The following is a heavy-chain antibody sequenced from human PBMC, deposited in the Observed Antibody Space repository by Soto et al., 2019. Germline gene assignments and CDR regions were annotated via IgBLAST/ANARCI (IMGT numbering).Heavy chain of an antibody. CDR3: ARDQGGSVGAQGGPFDP. J-gene: IGHJ5*02. Sequence: QVQLVESGGGVVQPGRSLSLSCAASGFTFSSYAMHWVRQAPGKGLEWVAVISYDGSNKYYADSVKGRFTISRDNSTNTLYLQMNSLRAEDTAVYDCARDQGGSVGAQGGPFDPWGQGTLVTVSS. CDR2: ISYDGSNK. V-gene: IGHV3-30-3*01. D-gene: IGHD1-26*01. CDR1: GFTFSSYA.